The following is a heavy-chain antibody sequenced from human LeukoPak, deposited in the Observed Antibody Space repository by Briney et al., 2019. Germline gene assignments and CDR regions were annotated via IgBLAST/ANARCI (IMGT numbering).Heavy chain of an antibody. CDR2: ICGSGSST. CDR3: ARGGGCIVGGTCSLSDYYGMDV. D-gene: IGHD1-26*01. CDR1: EFTFSSYA. J-gene: IGHJ6*02. V-gene: IGHV3-23*01. Sequence: GGSLRLSCAASEFTFSSYAMSWVRQAPGKGLEWVSAICGSGSSTFYADPVKGRFTISEENSKNTLYLLMNSPGADDAAVYYCARGGGCIVGGTCSLSDYYGMDVWGQGTTVTVSS.